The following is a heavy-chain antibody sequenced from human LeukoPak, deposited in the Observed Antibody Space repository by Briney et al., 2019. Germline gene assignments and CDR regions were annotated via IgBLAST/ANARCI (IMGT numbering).Heavy chain of an antibody. CDR3: ARLIYSSGWYLRIGWFDP. J-gene: IGHJ5*02. CDR1: GGSFSGYY. CDR2: INHSGST. V-gene: IGHV4-34*01. D-gene: IGHD6-19*01. Sequence: SETLSLTCAVYGGSFSGYYWSWIRQPPGKGLEWIGEINHSGSTNYSPSLKSRVTISVDTSKNQFSLKLSSVTAADTAVYYCARLIYSSGWYLRIGWFDPWGQGTLVTVSS.